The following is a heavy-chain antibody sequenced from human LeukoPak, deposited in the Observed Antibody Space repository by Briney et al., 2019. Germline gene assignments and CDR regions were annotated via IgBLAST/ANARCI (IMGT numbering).Heavy chain of an antibody. J-gene: IGHJ4*02. CDR2: ISGSGGST. CDR3: AKDALYYYGSGSWFDY. D-gene: IGHD3-10*01. V-gene: IGHV3-23*01. Sequence: GGSLRLSCGASGFTFNSHWMSWVRQAPGKGLEWVSAISGSGGSTYYADSVKDRFTISRDNSKNTLYLQMNSLRAEDTAVYYCAKDALYYYGSGSWFDYWGQGTLVTVSS. CDR1: GFTFNSHW.